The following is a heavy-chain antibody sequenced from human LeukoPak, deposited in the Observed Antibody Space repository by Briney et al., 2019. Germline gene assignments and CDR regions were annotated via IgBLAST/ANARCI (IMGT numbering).Heavy chain of an antibody. J-gene: IGHJ4*02. CDR1: GFTFSSYA. CDR2: ISGSGGST. V-gene: IGHV3-23*01. CDR3: AKDLESSLRWKTNYFDY. D-gene: IGHD4-23*01. Sequence: TGGSLRLSCAASGFTFSSYAMSWVRQAPGKGLEWVSAISGSGGSTYYADSVKGRFTISRDNSKNTLYLQMNSLRAEDTAVYYCAKDLESSLRWKTNYFDYWGRGTLVTVSS.